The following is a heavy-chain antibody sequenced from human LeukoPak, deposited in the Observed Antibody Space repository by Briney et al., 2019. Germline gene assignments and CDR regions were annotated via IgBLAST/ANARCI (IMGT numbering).Heavy chain of an antibody. CDR3: ARGPRASLHAFDI. CDR1: GFTSSDYY. CDR2: ISSNSPYT. Sequence: PGGSLRLSCAASGFTSSDYYMSWIRQSPGKGLEWISYISSNSPYTSYADSVEGRFTVSRDNAKNSLHLQMNSLTAEDTAVYYCARGPRASLHAFDIWGQGTMVSVSS. V-gene: IGHV3-11*06. J-gene: IGHJ3*02. D-gene: IGHD1-14*01.